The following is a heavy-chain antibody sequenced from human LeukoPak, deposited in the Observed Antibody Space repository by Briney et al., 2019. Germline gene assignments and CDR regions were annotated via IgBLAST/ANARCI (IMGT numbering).Heavy chain of an antibody. D-gene: IGHD5-12*01. CDR2: FSGSSGST. Sequence: PGGYLRLSCAASGFTFSSYAMSWVRQAPGKGLEWVSTFSGSSGSTNYADSVRGRFTISRDNSKNTLSLQMNSLRVEDTAIYYCARDIELSTWGLGTLVTVSS. J-gene: IGHJ3*01. CDR3: ARDIELST. V-gene: IGHV3-23*01. CDR1: GFTFSSYA.